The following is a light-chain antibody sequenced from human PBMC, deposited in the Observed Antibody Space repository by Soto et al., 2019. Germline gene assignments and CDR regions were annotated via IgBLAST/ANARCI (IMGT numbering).Light chain of an antibody. J-gene: IGKJ5*01. CDR1: QSVSSY. V-gene: IGKV3-11*01. CDR2: DAS. CDR3: QQRSNWIT. Sequence: EIGLTKSPAPLSVSPGEGATLSCRASQSVSSYLAWYQQKPGQAPRLLIYDASNRATGIPARFSGSGSGTDFTLTISSLEPEDFAVYYRQQRSNWITLGQGTRLEIK.